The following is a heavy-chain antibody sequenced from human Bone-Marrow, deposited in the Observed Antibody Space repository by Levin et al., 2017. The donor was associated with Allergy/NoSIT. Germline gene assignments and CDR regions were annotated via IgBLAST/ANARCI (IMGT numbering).Heavy chain of an antibody. Sequence: SVKVSCKTSGGTFSSYVISWVRQAPGQGFEWLGGIVPIYGTASYAQKFLGRVTITADESTRTAYMELSSLRSEDTAIYYCATEGSKIAAAGTGYFQYWGQGTLVTVSS. CDR3: ATEGSKIAAAGTGYFQY. D-gene: IGHD6-13*01. J-gene: IGHJ1*01. CDR1: GGTFSSYV. CDR2: IVPIYGTA. V-gene: IGHV1-69*13.